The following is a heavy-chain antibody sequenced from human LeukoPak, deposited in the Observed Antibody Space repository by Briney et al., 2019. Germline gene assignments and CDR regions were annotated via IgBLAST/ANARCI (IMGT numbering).Heavy chain of an antibody. Sequence: ASVKVSCKVSGYTLTELSMHWVRQAPGKGLEWMGGFDPEDGETIYAQKFQGRVTMTEDTSTDTAYMELSSLRSEDTAVYHCATGDDSSGFYGMDVWGQGTTVTVSS. CDR3: ATGDDSSGFYGMDV. CDR2: FDPEDGET. D-gene: IGHD3-22*01. CDR1: GYTLTELS. J-gene: IGHJ6*02. V-gene: IGHV1-24*01.